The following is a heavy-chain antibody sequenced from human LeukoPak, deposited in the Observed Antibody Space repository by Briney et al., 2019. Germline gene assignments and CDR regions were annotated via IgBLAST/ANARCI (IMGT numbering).Heavy chain of an antibody. CDR3: ARDGGSIAAVDYFDY. CDR1: GFTFSSYA. J-gene: IGHJ4*02. CDR2: ISYDGSNK. V-gene: IGHV3-30-3*01. Sequence: GGSLRLSCAASGFTFSSYAMHWVRQAPGKGLEWVAVISYDGSNKYYADSVKGRFTISRDNSKNTLYLQMNGLRAEDTAVYYCARDGGSIAAVDYFDYWGQGTLVTVSS. D-gene: IGHD6-6*01.